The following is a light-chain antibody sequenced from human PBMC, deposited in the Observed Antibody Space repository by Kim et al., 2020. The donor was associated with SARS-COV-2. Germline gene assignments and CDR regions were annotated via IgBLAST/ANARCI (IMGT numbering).Light chain of an antibody. CDR2: KAS. V-gene: IGKV1-5*03. Sequence: DIQMTQSPSTLSASVGDRVTITCRASQSISSWLAWYQQKPGKAPKLLIYKASSLESGVPSRFSGSRSGTEFTLTISSLQPDDFATYYCQQYNSYSRLTFGGGTKVDIK. CDR1: QSISSW. J-gene: IGKJ4*01. CDR3: QQYNSYSRLT.